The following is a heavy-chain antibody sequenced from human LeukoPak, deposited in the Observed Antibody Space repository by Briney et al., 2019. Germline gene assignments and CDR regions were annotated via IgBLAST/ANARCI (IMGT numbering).Heavy chain of an antibody. CDR1: GGSITSDHYF. J-gene: IGHJ4*02. CDR2: IYTSENT. D-gene: IGHD3/OR15-3a*01. V-gene: IGHV4-61*02. Sequence: SETLSLTCTVSGGSITSDHYFWNWIRHPAGNGLEWIGRIYTSENTNYNPSLKRRVTISVDTSKNQCSLKLSSVTAADTAVYDCARQTGSGLFILPGGQGTLVTVSS. CDR3: ARQTGSGLFILP.